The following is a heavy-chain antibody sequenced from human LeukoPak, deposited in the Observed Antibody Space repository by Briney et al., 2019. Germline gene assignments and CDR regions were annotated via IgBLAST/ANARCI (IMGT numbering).Heavy chain of an antibody. V-gene: IGHV1-24*01. CDR1: GYTLTELS. Sequence: ASVKVSCKVFGYTLTELSMHWVRQAPGKGLEWMGGFDPEDGETIYAQKFQGRVTMTEDTSTDTAYMELSSLRSEDTAVYYCVSSIYYDSSGPHYWGQGTLVTVSS. J-gene: IGHJ4*02. CDR3: VSSIYYDSSGPHY. CDR2: FDPEDGET. D-gene: IGHD3-22*01.